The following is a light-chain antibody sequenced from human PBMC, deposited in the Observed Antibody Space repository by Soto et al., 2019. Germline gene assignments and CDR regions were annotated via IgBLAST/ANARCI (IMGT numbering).Light chain of an antibody. J-gene: IGLJ3*02. Sequence: SYELTQPPSVSVAPGQTARITCGGNNIGSKSVHWYQQKPGQAPVLVVYDDSDRPSGIPERFSGSNSGNTATLTISRVEVGDEADYYCQLWDSSSDHRVFGGGTKVTVL. CDR1: NIGSKS. CDR3: QLWDSSSDHRV. CDR2: DDS. V-gene: IGLV3-21*02.